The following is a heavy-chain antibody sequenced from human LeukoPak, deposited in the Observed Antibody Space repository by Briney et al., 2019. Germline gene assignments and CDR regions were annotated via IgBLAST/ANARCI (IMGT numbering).Heavy chain of an antibody. CDR2: IYHSGST. CDR1: GASISSSDYY. D-gene: IGHD6-6*01. J-gene: IGHJ5*02. V-gene: IGHV4-39*07. CDR3: ARFVMGIAARPGRVSGP. Sequence: PSETLSLTCSVSGASISSSDYYWGWIRQPPGKGLEWIGTIYHSGSTYYNSSLKGRVTISVDTSKNQFSLKFNSMTAADTAVYYCARFVMGIAARPGRVSGPWGQGTLVTVSS.